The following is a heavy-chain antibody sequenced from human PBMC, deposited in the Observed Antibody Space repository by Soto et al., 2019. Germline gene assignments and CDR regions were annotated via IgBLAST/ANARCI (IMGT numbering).Heavy chain of an antibody. CDR1: GYRFIAYW. V-gene: IGHV5-51*01. CDR2: IYPADSDV. D-gene: IGHD2-21*02. J-gene: IGHJ4*02. CDR3: ARLAVTSSTHFDY. Sequence: GESLKISCQGSGYRFIAYWIGWVRQKPGKGLELMGIIYPADSDVRYSPSFQGQVTISVDKSINTAYLQWSSLKASDTAIYYCARLAVTSSTHFDYWGQGTPVTVSS.